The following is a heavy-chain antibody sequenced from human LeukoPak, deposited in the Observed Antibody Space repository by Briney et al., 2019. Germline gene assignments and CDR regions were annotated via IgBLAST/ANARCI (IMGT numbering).Heavy chain of an antibody. V-gene: IGHV1-2*02. D-gene: IGHD1-26*01. CDR1: GYTFTCYY. CDR2: INPNSGGT. CDR3: AREWSGSYGY. Sequence: ASVKVSFKASGYTFTCYYMHWVRQAPGQGLEWMGWINPNSGGTNYAQKFQGRVTMTRDTSISTAYMELSRLRSDDTAVYYCAREWSGSYGYWGQGTLVTVSS. J-gene: IGHJ4*02.